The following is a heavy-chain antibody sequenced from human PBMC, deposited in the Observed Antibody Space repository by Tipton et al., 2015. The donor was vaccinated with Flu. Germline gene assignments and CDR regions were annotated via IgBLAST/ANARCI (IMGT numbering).Heavy chain of an antibody. CDR2: IYHSGST. J-gene: IGHJ6*02. CDR3: ARAPWDCSSTSCYYYGMDV. D-gene: IGHD2-2*01. CDR1: GGSISSSNW. Sequence: TLSLTCAVSGGSISSSNWWGWVRQPPGKGLEWIGEIYHSGSTNYNPSLKSRVTISVDKSKNQFSLKLSSVTAADTAVYYCARAPWDCSSTSCYYYGMDVWGQGTTVTVSS. V-gene: IGHV4-4*02.